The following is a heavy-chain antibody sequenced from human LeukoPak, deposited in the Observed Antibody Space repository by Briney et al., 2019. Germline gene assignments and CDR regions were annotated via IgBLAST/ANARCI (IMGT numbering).Heavy chain of an antibody. CDR1: GFTFSTHW. Sequence: GGSLRLSCEASGFTFSTHWMTWVRQAPGKGLEWVASINPDGSEKYYVDSVKGRLTFSRDNAQESLYLQMNSLTAEDAAVYYCARGHYGMGVWSQGTTVTVSS. J-gene: IGHJ6*02. CDR3: ARGHYGMGV. V-gene: IGHV3-7*05. CDR2: INPDGSEK.